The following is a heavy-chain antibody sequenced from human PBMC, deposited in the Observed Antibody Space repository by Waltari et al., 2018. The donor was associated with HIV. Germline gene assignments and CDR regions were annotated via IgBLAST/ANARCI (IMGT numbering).Heavy chain of an antibody. D-gene: IGHD4-17*01. J-gene: IGHJ6*02. CDR2: IYHSGAA. V-gene: IGHV4-34*02. CDR1: GGSFSGSY. Sequence: QVQLQQWGAGLLKPSETLSLTCAVYGGSFSGSYWTWILQPPGKGLQWIAEIYHSGAANCNPSLRSRVTISVDTSKNQFSLKLRSVTAADTAVYYCARLRWDASFYYGLDVWGQGTTVTVSS. CDR3: ARLRWDASFYYGLDV.